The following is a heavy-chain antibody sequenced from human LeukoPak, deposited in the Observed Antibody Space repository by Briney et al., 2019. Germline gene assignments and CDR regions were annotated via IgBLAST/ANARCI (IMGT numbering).Heavy chain of an antibody. CDR3: ARGEKSIVGATTTAFDI. Sequence: SETLSLTCTVSGGSISSYYGSWIRQPAGKGLAWIGRIYTSGSTNYNPSLKSRVTISVDTSKNQFSLKLSSVTAADTAVYYCARGEKSIVGATTTAFDIWGQGTMVTVSS. J-gene: IGHJ3*02. CDR1: GGSISSYY. D-gene: IGHD1-26*01. CDR2: IYTSGST. V-gene: IGHV4-4*07.